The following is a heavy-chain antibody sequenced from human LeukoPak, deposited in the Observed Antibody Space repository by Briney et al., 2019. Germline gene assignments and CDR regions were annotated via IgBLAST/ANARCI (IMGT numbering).Heavy chain of an antibody. V-gene: IGHV4-31*03. CDR1: GGSMSSGGYY. CDR3: AKYYYDSSGYLFDP. CDR2: IYYSGST. Sequence: SETLSLTCTVSGGSMSSGGYYWSWIRQHPGKGLERIGYIYYSGSTYYNPSLKSRVTISVDTSKNQFSLKLSSVTAADTAVCYCAKYYYDSSGYLFDPWGQGTLVTVSS. J-gene: IGHJ5*02. D-gene: IGHD3-22*01.